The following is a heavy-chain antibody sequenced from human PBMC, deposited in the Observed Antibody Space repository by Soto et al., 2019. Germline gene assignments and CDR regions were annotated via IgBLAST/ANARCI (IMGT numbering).Heavy chain of an antibody. D-gene: IGHD2-21*02. CDR3: ARSCGGDCYPLYYYGMDV. CDR1: GYTFPGNV. Sequence: GASVKFSGKLFGYTFPGNVIGGVGQAPGQGFEWMGWISAYNGNTNYAQKLQGRVTMTTDTSTSTAYMELRSLRSDDTAVYYCARSCGGDCYPLYYYGMDVWGQGTTVTV. J-gene: IGHJ6*02. V-gene: IGHV1-18*01. CDR2: ISAYNGNT.